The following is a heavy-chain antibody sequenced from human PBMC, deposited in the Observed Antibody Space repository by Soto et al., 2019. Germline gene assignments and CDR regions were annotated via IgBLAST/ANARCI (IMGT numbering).Heavy chain of an antibody. D-gene: IGHD3-22*01. Sequence: QVQLQESGPGLVKPSQTLSLTCTVSGGSISSGGYYWSWIRQHPGKGLEWIGYIYYSGSTYYNPSLKSRVTISVDTSKNQFSLKLSSVTAADTAVYYCARDLYDSSGYYYLGFDYWGQGTLVTVSS. CDR3: ARDLYDSSGYYYLGFDY. J-gene: IGHJ4*02. CDR2: IYYSGST. CDR1: GGSISSGGYY. V-gene: IGHV4-31*03.